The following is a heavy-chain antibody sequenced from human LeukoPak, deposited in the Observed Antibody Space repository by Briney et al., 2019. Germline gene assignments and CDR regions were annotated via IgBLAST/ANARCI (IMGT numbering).Heavy chain of an antibody. J-gene: IGHJ4*02. CDR3: AKDGDKYYDYVWGSSHYYFDY. V-gene: IGHV3-43D*04. CDR1: GFNFDDYA. Sequence: PGGSLRLSCAASGFNFDDYAMHWVRQAPGKGLEWVSLISWDGGSTYYADSVKGRFTISRDNSKNSLYLQMNSLRAEDTALYYCAKDGDKYYDYVWGSSHYYFDYWGQGTLVTVSS. D-gene: IGHD3-16*01. CDR2: ISWDGGST.